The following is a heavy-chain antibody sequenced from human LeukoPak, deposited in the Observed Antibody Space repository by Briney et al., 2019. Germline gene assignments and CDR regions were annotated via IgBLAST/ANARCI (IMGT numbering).Heavy chain of an antibody. D-gene: IGHD4-23*01. J-gene: IGHJ4*02. CDR2: INPSGGST. V-gene: IGHV1-46*01. CDR3: ASLPPNYGGNPEPFDY. Sequence: GASVKVSCKASGYTFTSYYMHWVRQAPGQGLEWMGIINPSGGSTSYAQKFQGRVTMTRGTSTSTVYMELSSLRSEDTAVYYRASLPPNYGGNPEPFDYWGQGTLVTVSS. CDR1: GYTFTSYY.